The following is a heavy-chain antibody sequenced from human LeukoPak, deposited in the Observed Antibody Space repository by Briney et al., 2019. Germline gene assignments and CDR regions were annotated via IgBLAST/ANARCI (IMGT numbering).Heavy chain of an antibody. CDR1: GYTFTGYY. V-gene: IGHV1-2*02. J-gene: IGHJ6*03. CDR2: INPNSGGT. D-gene: IGHD1-26*01. CDR3: ARVRDGGSYTYYYYYMDV. Sequence: ASVKVSFKASGYTFTGYYMHWVRQAPGQGLEWMGWINPNSGGTNYAQKFQGRVTMTRDTSISTAYMELSRLRSDDTAVYYCARVRDGGSYTYYYYYMDVWGKGTTVTVSS.